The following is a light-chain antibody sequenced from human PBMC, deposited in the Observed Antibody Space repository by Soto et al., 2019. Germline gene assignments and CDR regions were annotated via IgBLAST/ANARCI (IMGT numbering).Light chain of an antibody. V-gene: IGKV1-39*01. CDR3: QRSYSTPK. CDR2: AAS. CDR1: QSISTY. J-gene: IGKJ1*01. Sequence: DIQMTQSPSSLSASVGDRVTITCRASQSISTYLNWYRQKPGETPKLLIYAASSLQSGVPSRFSGSGSGTDFSLTISSLQPEDFATYYWQRSYSTPKFGQGTKVEIK.